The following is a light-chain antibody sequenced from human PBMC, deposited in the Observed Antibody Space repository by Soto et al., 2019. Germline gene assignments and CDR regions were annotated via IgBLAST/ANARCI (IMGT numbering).Light chain of an antibody. V-gene: IGKV3-15*01. CDR1: QSVRSN. Sequence: EIVMTQSPATLSVSPGDRPTLSCRASQSVRSNLAWYQQKPGQDPXXLIYAASTRATGIPARFSGSGSGTEFTLPISSMQSEDFAVDDCQQYHDWWTFGQGTKVDIK. J-gene: IGKJ1*01. CDR3: QQYHDWWT. CDR2: AAS.